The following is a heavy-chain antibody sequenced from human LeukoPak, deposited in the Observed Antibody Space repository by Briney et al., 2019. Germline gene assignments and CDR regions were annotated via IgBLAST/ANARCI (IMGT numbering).Heavy chain of an antibody. CDR3: VRDAAHYMDV. J-gene: IGHJ6*03. V-gene: IGHV4-38-2*02. D-gene: IGHD6-6*01. CDR1: GYSMTSGYY. Sequence: SETLSLTCTVSGYSMTSGYYWGWIRPSPGKGLEWIGSMFHSGSTYDNPSLKSRVTMSVDSSKNQVSLKLRSVTAADTAVYYCVRDAAHYMDVWGKGTTVTVSS. CDR2: MFHSGST.